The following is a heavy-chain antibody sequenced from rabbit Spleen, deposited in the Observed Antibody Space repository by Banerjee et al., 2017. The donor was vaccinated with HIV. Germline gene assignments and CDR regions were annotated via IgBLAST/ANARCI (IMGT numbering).Heavy chain of an antibody. CDR3: ASESVSNWRYFNL. Sequence: QLEESGGGLVKPEGSLTLTCKASGVSFSDKDVMCWVRQTPGKGLEWIACVNIVTGKSVYASWVNGRFTISRSTSLNTVDLKMTSLTAADTATYFCASESVSNWRYFNLWGQGTLVTVS. D-gene: IGHD1-1*01. CDR2: VNIVTGKS. CDR1: GVSFSDKDV. V-gene: IGHV1S43*01. J-gene: IGHJ4*01.